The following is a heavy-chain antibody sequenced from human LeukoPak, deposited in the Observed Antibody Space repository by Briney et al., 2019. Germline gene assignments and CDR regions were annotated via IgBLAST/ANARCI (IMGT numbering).Heavy chain of an antibody. V-gene: IGHV3-30*02. Sequence: GGSLRLSCAAPGFSFSSYGMQWVRQAPGKGLEWVAFIRYDGSKKYYADSVKGRFTISRDNSKNTLYLQMNSLRAEDTAVYYCANERHYYGSGSYSKDWGQGTLVTVSS. CDR3: ANERHYYGSGSYSKD. CDR2: IRYDGSKK. CDR1: GFSFSSYG. J-gene: IGHJ4*02. D-gene: IGHD3-10*01.